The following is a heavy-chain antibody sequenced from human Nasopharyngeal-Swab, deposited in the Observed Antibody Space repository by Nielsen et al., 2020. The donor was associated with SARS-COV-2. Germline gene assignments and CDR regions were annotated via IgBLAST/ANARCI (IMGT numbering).Heavy chain of an antibody. Sequence: GESLKISCAASGFTFSRYWMSWVRQAPGKGLEWVANIKQDGSEKYYVDSVKGRFTISRDNAKNSLYLQMNSLRAEDTAVYYCARDRRNRRNDYWGQGTLVTVSS. CDR3: ARDRRNRRNDY. D-gene: IGHD1-14*01. CDR1: GFTFSRYW. J-gene: IGHJ4*02. V-gene: IGHV3-7*05. CDR2: IKQDGSEK.